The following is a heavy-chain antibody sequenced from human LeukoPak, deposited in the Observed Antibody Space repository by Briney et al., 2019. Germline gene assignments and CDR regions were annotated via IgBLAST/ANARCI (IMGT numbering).Heavy chain of an antibody. J-gene: IGHJ4*02. V-gene: IGHV4-59*01. Sequence: SETLSLTCTVSGGSISSCYWSWIRQPPGKGLGWIGYIYYSGSTNYNPSPKSRVTISVDTSKNQFSLKLSSVTAADTAVYYCARSYGEWEPTYFDYWGQGTLVTVSS. CDR2: IYYSGST. D-gene: IGHD1-26*01. CDR1: GGSISSCY. CDR3: ARSYGEWEPTYFDY.